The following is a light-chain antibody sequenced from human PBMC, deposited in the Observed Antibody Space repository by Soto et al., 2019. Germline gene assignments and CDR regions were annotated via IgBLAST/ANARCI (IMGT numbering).Light chain of an antibody. Sequence: EIGMTQSAITLSSSPSESSTLSCRSSQSVDNNVAWYQQKPGQAPRLLIVGSFARATGIPARFSGSGSGSEFTLTICGLQSEDFAGYYCQQYNDRPPLTFGQGTRLEIK. CDR3: QQYNDRPPLT. CDR2: GSF. V-gene: IGKV3-15*01. J-gene: IGKJ5*01. CDR1: QSVDNN.